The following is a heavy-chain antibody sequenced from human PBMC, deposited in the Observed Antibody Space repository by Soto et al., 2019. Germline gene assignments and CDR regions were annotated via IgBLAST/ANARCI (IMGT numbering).Heavy chain of an antibody. Sequence: QVQLVEAGGGLVKPGGSLRLSCAASGFTFSDYYMSWIRQAPGKGLEWVSYISSSGSTIYYADSVKGRFTISRDNAKNSLYLQMNSLRAEDTVVYYCARDLCNSLEWCNYGMDVWGQGTTVTVSS. J-gene: IGHJ6*02. V-gene: IGHV3-11*01. D-gene: IGHD3-3*01. CDR3: ARDLCNSLEWCNYGMDV. CDR2: ISSSGSTI. CDR1: GFTFSDYY.